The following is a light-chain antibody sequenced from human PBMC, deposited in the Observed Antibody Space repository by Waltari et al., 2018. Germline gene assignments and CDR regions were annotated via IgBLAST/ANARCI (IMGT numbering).Light chain of an antibody. CDR3: QETYTPPWT. CDR1: QSVSTH. V-gene: IGKV1-39*01. J-gene: IGKJ1*01. CDR2: SAS. Sequence: DIQMTQSPLSLSASVGDRVTVTCRASQSVSTHLNWYQHKPGKAPELLVSSASLLETGVPSRFSAGGSGTDFNFTITAVQPEDFATYYCQETYTPPWTFGPGTRLEIK.